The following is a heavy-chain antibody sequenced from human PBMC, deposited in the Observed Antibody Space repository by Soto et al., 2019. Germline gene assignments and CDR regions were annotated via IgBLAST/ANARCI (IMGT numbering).Heavy chain of an antibody. V-gene: IGHV3-23*01. D-gene: IGHD3-22*01. CDR2: ISGSGGST. CDR3: AGARITMIVVVTHFDY. CDR1: GFTFSSYA. J-gene: IGHJ4*02. Sequence: GGSLRLSCAASGFTFSSYAMSWVRQAPGKGLEWVSAISGSGGSTYYADSVKGRFTISRDNSKNTLYLQMNSLRAEDTAVYYCAGARITMIVVVTHFDYWGQGTLVTVSS.